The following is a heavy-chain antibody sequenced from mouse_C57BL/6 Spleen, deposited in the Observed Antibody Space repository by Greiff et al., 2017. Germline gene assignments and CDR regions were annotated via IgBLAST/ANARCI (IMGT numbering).Heavy chain of an antibody. J-gene: IGHJ4*01. Sequence: VQLQQPGAELVMPGASVKLSCKASGYTFTSYWMHWVKQRPGQGLEWIGEIDPSDSYTNYHQKFKGKSTLTVDKSSSTAYMQLSSLTSEDSAVYYCARQEAMDYWGQGTSVTVSS. CDR1: GYTFTSYW. CDR2: IDPSDSYT. CDR3: ARQEAMDY. V-gene: IGHV1-69*01.